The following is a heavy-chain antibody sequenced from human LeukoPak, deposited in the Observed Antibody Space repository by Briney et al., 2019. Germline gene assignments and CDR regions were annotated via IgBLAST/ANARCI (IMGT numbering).Heavy chain of an antibody. CDR2: IIPIFGTA. CDR3: ARGYSGYDWRYYFDY. V-gene: IGHV1-69*05. CDR1: GGTFSSYA. D-gene: IGHD5-12*01. J-gene: IGHJ4*02. Sequence: ASVKVSCKASGGTFSSYAISWVRQAPGQGLEWMGRIIPIFGTANYAQKFQGRVTITTDESTSTAYMELSSLRSEDTAVYYCARGYSGYDWRYYFDYWGQGTLVTVSS.